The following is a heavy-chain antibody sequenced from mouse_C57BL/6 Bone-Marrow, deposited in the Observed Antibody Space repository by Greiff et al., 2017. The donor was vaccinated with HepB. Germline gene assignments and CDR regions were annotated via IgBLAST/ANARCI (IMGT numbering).Heavy chain of an antibody. D-gene: IGHD2-4*01. CDR2: INPSSGYT. CDR3: ARGLRRFWYFDV. V-gene: IGHV1-7*01. J-gene: IGHJ1*03. Sequence: QVQLQQSGAELAKPGASVKLSCKASGYTFTSYWMHWVKQRPGQGLEWIGYINPSSGYTKYNQKFKDKSTLTADKSSSTAYMQLSSLTYEGSEVYYCARGLRRFWYFDVWGTGTTVTVSS. CDR1: GYTFTSYW.